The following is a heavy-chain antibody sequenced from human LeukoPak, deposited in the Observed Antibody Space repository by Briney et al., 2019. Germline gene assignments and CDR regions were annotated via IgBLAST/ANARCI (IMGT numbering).Heavy chain of an antibody. CDR1: GFTFSSYV. J-gene: IGHJ4*02. Sequence: GGSLRLSCAASGFTFSSYVMSWVRQAPGKGLEWVSSISNSGGSTYYADSVKGRFTISRDNSKNTLYLQMNSLRAEDTAVYYCAKVMGLRGYYFDYWGQGTLVTVSS. CDR3: AKVMGLRGYYFDY. CDR2: ISNSGGST. D-gene: IGHD4-17*01. V-gene: IGHV3-23*01.